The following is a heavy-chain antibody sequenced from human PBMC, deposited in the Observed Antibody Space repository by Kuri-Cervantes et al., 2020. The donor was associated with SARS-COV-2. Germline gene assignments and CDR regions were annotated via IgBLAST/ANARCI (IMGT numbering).Heavy chain of an antibody. J-gene: IGHJ4*02. Sequence: GESLKISCAASGFTFSSYWMSWVRQAPGKGLEWAANIKQDGSGKYYVDSVKGRFTISRDNAKNSLYLQMNSLRAEDTAVYYCARVRGGGRAAAGLDYWGQGTLVTVSS. D-gene: IGHD6-13*01. CDR1: GFTFSSYW. CDR2: IKQDGSGK. CDR3: ARVRGGGRAAAGLDY. V-gene: IGHV3-7*01.